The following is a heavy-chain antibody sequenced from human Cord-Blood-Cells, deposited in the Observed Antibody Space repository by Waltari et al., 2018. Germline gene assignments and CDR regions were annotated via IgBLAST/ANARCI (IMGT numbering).Heavy chain of an antibody. CDR2: KNPNGGNT. D-gene: IGHD7-27*01. J-gene: IGHJ3*02. CDR1: GYTFTSYD. CDR3: ARVSLLTGDAFDI. Sequence: QVQLVQSGAEVKKPGASVKVSCKASGYTFTSYDINWVRQATGQGLEWMEWKNPNGGNTGYAQKFQGRVTITRNTSISTAYMELSSLRSEDTAVYYCARVSLLTGDAFDIWGQGTMVTVSS. V-gene: IGHV1-8*03.